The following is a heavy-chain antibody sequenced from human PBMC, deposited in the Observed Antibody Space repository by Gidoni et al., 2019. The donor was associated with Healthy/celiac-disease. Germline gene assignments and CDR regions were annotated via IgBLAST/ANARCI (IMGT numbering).Heavy chain of an antibody. CDR2: IIPILGIA. V-gene: IGHV1-69*04. J-gene: IGHJ3*02. D-gene: IGHD4-17*01. Sequence: QVQLVQSGAEVKKPGSSVKVSCKASGGTFSSYAISWVRQAPGQGLEWMGRIIPILGIANYAQKFQGRVTITADKSPSTAYMELGSLRSEDTAVYYCARIYGDYHDAFDIWGQGTMVTVSS. CDR3: ARIYGDYHDAFDI. CDR1: GGTFSSYA.